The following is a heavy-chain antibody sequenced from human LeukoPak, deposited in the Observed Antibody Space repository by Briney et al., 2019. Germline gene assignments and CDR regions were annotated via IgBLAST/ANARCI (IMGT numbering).Heavy chain of an antibody. Sequence: ASVKVSCKASGYTFTGYYMHWVRQAPGQGLEWMGWISAYNGNTNYARKLQGRVTMTTDTSTSTAYMELRSLRSDDTAVYYCARVRGYYYDSSGYSDFDYWGQGTLVTVSS. CDR3: ARVRGYYYDSSGYSDFDY. CDR2: ISAYNGNT. J-gene: IGHJ4*02. CDR1: GYTFTGYY. V-gene: IGHV1-18*04. D-gene: IGHD3-22*01.